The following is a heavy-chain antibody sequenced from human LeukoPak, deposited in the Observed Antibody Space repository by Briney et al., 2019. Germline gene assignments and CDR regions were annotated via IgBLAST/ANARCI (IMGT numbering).Heavy chain of an antibody. Sequence: GGSLRLSRAASGFTFSSYAMNWVRQAPGKGLEWVSAISGSGGSAYYADSVKGRFTISRDNSKNTLYLQMNSLRAEDTAVYYCAKGPVGASHFDYWGQGTLVTVSS. V-gene: IGHV3-23*01. D-gene: IGHD1-26*01. CDR3: AKGPVGASHFDY. CDR2: ISGSGGSA. CDR1: GFTFSSYA. J-gene: IGHJ4*02.